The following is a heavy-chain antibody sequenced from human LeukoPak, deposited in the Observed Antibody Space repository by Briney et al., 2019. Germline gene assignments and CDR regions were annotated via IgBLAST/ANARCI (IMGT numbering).Heavy chain of an antibody. CDR1: GFTFSDYY. D-gene: IGHD3-22*01. CDR2: ISSSGSTI. J-gene: IGHJ3*02. Sequence: PGGSLRLSCAASGFTFSDYYMSWIRQAPGKGLEWVSYISSSGSTIYYADSVKGRFTISRDNAKNSLYLQMNSLRAEDTAVYYCARETTYYYDSSGLDAFDIWGQGTMVTVSS. V-gene: IGHV3-11*01. CDR3: ARETTYYYDSSGLDAFDI.